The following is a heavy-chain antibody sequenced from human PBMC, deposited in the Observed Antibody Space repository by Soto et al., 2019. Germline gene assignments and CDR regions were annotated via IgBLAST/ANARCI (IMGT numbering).Heavy chain of an antibody. CDR2: IYYSGST. Sequence: PSQTLSLTCTVADGTISSYDWSWIRQPPGKGLEWIGYIYYSGSTNYNPSLKSRVTISVDTSKNQFSLKLSSVTAADTAVYYCARQREYDILTGPFDPWGQGTLVTVSS. D-gene: IGHD3-9*01. CDR3: ARQREYDILTGPFDP. J-gene: IGHJ5*02. CDR1: DGTISSYD. V-gene: IGHV4-59*08.